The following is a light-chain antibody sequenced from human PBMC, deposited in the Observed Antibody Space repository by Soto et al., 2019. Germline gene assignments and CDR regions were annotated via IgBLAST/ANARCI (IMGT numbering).Light chain of an antibody. V-gene: IGLV2-14*01. Sequence: QSVLTQPASVSGSPGQSITISYTGTSSDVGNYKYVSWYQQHPGKAPKVMIYDVDSRPSGISNRFSGSKSGNTASLTISGLQAEDEANYYCSSYTSSTTLVFGGGTKLTVL. CDR2: DVD. CDR1: SSDVGNYKY. J-gene: IGLJ2*01. CDR3: SSYTSSTTLV.